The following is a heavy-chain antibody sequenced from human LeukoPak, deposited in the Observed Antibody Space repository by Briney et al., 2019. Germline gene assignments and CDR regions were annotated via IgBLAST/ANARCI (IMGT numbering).Heavy chain of an antibody. J-gene: IGHJ3*02. CDR3: ARAFPFDDYGDPDAFDI. CDR1: GVSMSSGAFY. D-gene: IGHD4-17*01. Sequence: SETLSLTCTVSGVSMSSGAFYWSWIRQHPGKGLEWIGNIYYSGSTYYNPSLKSRVTISVDRSKDQFSLKLTSVTAADTAVYYCARAFPFDDYGDPDAFDIWGQGTMVTVSS. CDR2: IYYSGST. V-gene: IGHV4-30-4*08.